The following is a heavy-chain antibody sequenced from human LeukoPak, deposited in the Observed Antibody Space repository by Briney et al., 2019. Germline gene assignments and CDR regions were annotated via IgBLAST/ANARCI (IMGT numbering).Heavy chain of an antibody. CDR3: ARGSGYYYGMDV. CDR2: MNHNRGNT. J-gene: IGHJ6*02. D-gene: IGHD6-19*01. Sequence: ASVKVSCMASGYTFTSYATNWVGPATGQGLEWMGWMNHNRGNTGYAQKFQGRVTMTRNTSISTAYMELSSLRSEDTAVYYCARGSGYYYGMDVWGQGTTVTVPS. V-gene: IGHV1-8*01. CDR1: GYTFTSYA.